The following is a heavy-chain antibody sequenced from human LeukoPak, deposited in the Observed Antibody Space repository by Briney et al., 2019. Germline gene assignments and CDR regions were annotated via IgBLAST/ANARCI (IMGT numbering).Heavy chain of an antibody. V-gene: IGHV3-49*04. CDR3: TSLRGYSYGLADY. J-gene: IGHJ4*02. CDR2: IRSKAYGGTT. CDR1: GFTFGDYA. D-gene: IGHD5-18*01. Sequence: GGSLRLSCTASGFTFGDYAMSWARQAPGKGVEWVGFIRSKAYGGTTEYAASVKGRFTISRDDSKSIAYLQMNSLKTEDTAVYYCTSLRGYSYGLADYWGQGTLVTVSS.